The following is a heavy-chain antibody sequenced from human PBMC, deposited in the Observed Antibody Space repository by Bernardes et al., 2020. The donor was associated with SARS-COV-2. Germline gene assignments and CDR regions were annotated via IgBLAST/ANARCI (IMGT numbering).Heavy chain of an antibody. CDR2: IYYSGST. J-gene: IGHJ4*02. CDR3: ARGRGQWLGGGQYYFDY. CDR1: GGSISSGGYY. D-gene: IGHD6-19*01. Sequence: SETLSLTCTVSGGSISSGGYYWSWIRQHPGKGLEWIGYIYYSGSTYYNPSLKSLVTISVDTSKNQFSLKLSSVTAADTAVYYCARGRGQWLGGGQYYFDYWGQGTLVTVSS. V-gene: IGHV4-31*01.